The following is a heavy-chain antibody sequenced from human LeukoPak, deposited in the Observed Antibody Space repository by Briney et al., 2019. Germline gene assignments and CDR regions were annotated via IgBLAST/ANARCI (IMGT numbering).Heavy chain of an antibody. Sequence: PSETLSLTCTVSGGSISSYYWSWIRQPAGKGLEWIARIYTSGSTNYNPSLKSRVTMSVDTSKNQFSLKLSSVTAADTAVYYCARGARVWELGSAFDIWGQGTMVTVSS. CDR1: GGSISSYY. CDR3: ARGARVWELGSAFDI. J-gene: IGHJ3*02. D-gene: IGHD1-26*01. CDR2: IYTSGST. V-gene: IGHV4-4*07.